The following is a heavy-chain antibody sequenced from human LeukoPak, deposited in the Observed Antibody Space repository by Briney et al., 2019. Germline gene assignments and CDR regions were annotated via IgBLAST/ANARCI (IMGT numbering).Heavy chain of an antibody. J-gene: IGHJ4*02. CDR2: TYHGGTT. CDR1: GYSISSGYL. Sequence: SETLSLTCTVSGYSISSGYLWGWIRQPPGKGLEWIGSTYHGGTTYSNPSLKSRVIISEDASKNQFSLKLSSVTAADTAVYYCARGSGDWTYYFDYWGQGTLVTVSS. D-gene: IGHD2-21*02. V-gene: IGHV4-38-2*02. CDR3: ARGSGDWTYYFDY.